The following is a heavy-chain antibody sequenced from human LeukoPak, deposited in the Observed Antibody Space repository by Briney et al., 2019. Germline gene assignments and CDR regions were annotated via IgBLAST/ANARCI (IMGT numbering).Heavy chain of an antibody. J-gene: IGHJ4*02. CDR2: ISWNSGSI. V-gene: IGHV3-9*01. CDR1: GFTFDDYA. Sequence: PGGSLRLSCAASGFTFDDYAMHWVRHAPGKGLEWVSGISWNSGSIGYADSVKGRFTISRDNAKNSLYLQMNSLRAEDTALYYCAKGPLRYDFWSGYSYYFDYWGQGTLVTVSS. D-gene: IGHD3-3*01. CDR3: AKGPLRYDFWSGYSYYFDY.